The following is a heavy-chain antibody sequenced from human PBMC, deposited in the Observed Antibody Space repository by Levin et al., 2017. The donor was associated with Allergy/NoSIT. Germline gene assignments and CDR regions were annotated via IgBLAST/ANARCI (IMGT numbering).Heavy chain of an antibody. CDR3: ARRDYYGSGSYYNAFYYFDY. CDR2: ISAYNGNT. V-gene: IGHV1-18*01. D-gene: IGHD3-10*01. CDR1: GYTFTSYG. J-gene: IGHJ4*02. Sequence: ASVKVSCKASGYTFTSYGISWVRQAPGQGLEWMGWISAYNGNTNYAQKLQGRVTMTTDTSTSTAYMELRSLRSDDTAVYYCARRDYYGSGSYYNAFYYFDYWGQGTLVTVSS.